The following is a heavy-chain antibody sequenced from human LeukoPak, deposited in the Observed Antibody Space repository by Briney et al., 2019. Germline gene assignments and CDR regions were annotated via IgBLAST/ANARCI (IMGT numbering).Heavy chain of an antibody. CDR2: IYSGGST. CDR3: ARTMVRGVITPKDLYYFDY. CDR1: GFTVSSNY. D-gene: IGHD3-10*01. V-gene: IGHV3-66*01. J-gene: IGHJ4*02. Sequence: PGGSLRLSCAASGFTVSSNYMSWVRQAPGKGLEWVSVIYSGGSTYYADSVKGGFTISRDNSKNTLYLQMNSLRAEDTAVYYCARTMVRGVITPKDLYYFDYWGQGTLVTVSS.